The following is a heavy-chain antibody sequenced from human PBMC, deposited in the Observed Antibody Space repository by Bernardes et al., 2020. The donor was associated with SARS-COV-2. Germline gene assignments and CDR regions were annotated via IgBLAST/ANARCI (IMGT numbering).Heavy chain of an antibody. V-gene: IGHV2-5*02. J-gene: IGHJ5*02. CDR2: IYSDDDK. CDR1: GFSLSTSGVA. Sequence: SGPTLVKPTQTLTLTCTFSGFSLSTSGVAVGWIRQPPGKALAWLAHIYSDDDKRYSPTLKSKPTVTKDTAKNQVVLTLTNVDPLDTATYYCAHRRPSTWEGDWFDPWGQGTLVTVSS. CDR3: AHRRPSTWEGDWFDP. D-gene: IGHD6-13*01.